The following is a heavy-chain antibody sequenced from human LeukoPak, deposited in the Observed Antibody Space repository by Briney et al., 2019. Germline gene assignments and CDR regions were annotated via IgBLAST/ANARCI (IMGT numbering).Heavy chain of an antibody. CDR1: GYTFTSYY. CDR2: INPSGGST. D-gene: IGHD5-24*01. Sequence: GPVQVSCKASGYTFTSYYMHWVRQAPGQGLEWMGIINPSGGSTSYAQKFQGRVTMTRDTSTSTVYMELSSLRSEDTAVYYCARVMSRDGYKLDYWGQGTLVTVSS. V-gene: IGHV1-46*01. J-gene: IGHJ4*02. CDR3: ARVMSRDGYKLDY.